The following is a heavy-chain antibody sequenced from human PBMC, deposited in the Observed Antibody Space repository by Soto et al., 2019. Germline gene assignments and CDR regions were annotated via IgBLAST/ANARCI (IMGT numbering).Heavy chain of an antibody. CDR3: ARAGTTFNAFDI. Sequence: EVQLVESGGGLVKPGGSLRLSCAASGFTFSSYSMNWVRQAPGNGLEWVSSISSSSSYIYYADSVKGRFTISRDNAKNSLYLQMNSLRAEDTAVYYCARAGTTFNAFDIWGQGTMVTVSS. J-gene: IGHJ3*02. CDR1: GFTFSSYS. V-gene: IGHV3-21*01. D-gene: IGHD1-7*01. CDR2: ISSSSSYI.